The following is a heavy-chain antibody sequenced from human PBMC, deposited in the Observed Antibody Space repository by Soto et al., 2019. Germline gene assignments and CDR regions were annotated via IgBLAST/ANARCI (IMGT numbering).Heavy chain of an antibody. J-gene: IGHJ4*02. V-gene: IGHV3-11*06. D-gene: IGHD3-22*01. CDR2: ISSSAYT. CDR3: ARNLDSGGYYSDY. CDR1: GFPFSDYY. Sequence: SGGSLRLSCAASGFPFSDYYMSWIRQAPGEGLEWISYISSSAYTIYADSVKGRFTISRDNAKNSLFLQMTSLRVEDTAVYYCARNLDSGGYYSDYWGQGTLVTVSS.